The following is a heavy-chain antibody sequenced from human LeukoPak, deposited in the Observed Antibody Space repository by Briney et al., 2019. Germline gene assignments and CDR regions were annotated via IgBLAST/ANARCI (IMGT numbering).Heavy chain of an antibody. Sequence: SETLSLTCTVSGYSISSGYYWGWIRQPPGKGLEWIGSIYHSGSTYYNPSLKSRVTISVDTSKNQFSLKLSSVTAADTAVYYCARVPEPRPEYYFDYWGQGTLVTVSS. V-gene: IGHV4-38-2*02. CDR1: GYSISSGYY. J-gene: IGHJ4*02. CDR2: IYHSGST. CDR3: ARVPEPRPEYYFDY.